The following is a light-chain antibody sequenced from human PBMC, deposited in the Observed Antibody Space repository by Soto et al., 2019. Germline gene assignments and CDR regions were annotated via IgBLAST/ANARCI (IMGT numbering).Light chain of an antibody. Sequence: EIVLTQSPGTLSLSRWERATLSCTASQSVSSSYLAWYQQKPGQAPRLLIYGASSRATGIPDRFSGSGSGTDFTLTISRLEPEDFAVYYCQQYGSSPPFTFGPGTKVDIK. J-gene: IGKJ3*01. CDR3: QQYGSSPPFT. CDR2: GAS. V-gene: IGKV3-20*01. CDR1: QSVSSSY.